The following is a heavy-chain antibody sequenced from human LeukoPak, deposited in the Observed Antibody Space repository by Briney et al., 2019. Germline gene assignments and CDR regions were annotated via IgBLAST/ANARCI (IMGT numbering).Heavy chain of an antibody. CDR1: GFTFSNYD. V-gene: IGHV3-13*01. CDR2: INTAGDT. CDR3: ARRITAAGTLDY. J-gene: IGHJ4*02. D-gene: IGHD6-13*01. Sequence: GGSLRLSCAASGFTFSNYDMHWVRQATGKGLEWVSAINTAGDTYYPGSVKGRFTISRENAKNSFYLQMNSLRAEDTAVYYCARRITAAGTLDYWGQGTLVTVSS.